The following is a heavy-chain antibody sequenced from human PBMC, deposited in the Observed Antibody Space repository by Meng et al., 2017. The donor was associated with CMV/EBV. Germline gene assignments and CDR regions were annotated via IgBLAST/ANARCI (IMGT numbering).Heavy chain of an antibody. CDR3: AREYGSGSYYNWVDP. Sequence: GSLRPSCTVSGGSISSSSYYWGWIRPPPGKGLEWIGSIYYSGSTYYNPSLKSRVTISVDTSKNQFSLKLSSVTAADTAVYYCAREYGSGSYYNWVDPWGQGTLVTVSS. V-gene: IGHV4-39*07. D-gene: IGHD3-10*01. CDR1: GGSISSSSYY. CDR2: IYYSGST. J-gene: IGHJ5*02.